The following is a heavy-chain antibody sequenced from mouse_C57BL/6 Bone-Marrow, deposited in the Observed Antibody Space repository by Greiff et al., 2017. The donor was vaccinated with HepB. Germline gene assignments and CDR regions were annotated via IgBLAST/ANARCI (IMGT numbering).Heavy chain of an antibody. Sequence: VQLQQPGAELVKPGASVKMSCKASGYTFTSYWITWVKQRPGQGLEWIGDIYPGSGSTNYNGKFKSKATLTVDTSSSTAYMQLSSLTSEDSAVYYWARGVGYYGSSYAWFAYWGQGTLVTVSA. J-gene: IGHJ3*01. CDR1: GYTFTSYW. D-gene: IGHD1-1*01. CDR2: IYPGSGST. V-gene: IGHV1-55*01. CDR3: ARGVGYYGSSYAWFAY.